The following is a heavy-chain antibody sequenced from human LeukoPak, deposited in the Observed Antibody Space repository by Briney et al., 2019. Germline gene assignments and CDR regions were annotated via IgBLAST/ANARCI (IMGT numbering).Heavy chain of an antibody. CDR3: ARDPLMVRGVRCIDY. CDR2: ISYDGSNK. CDR1: GFTFSTYA. Sequence: GGSLRLSCAASGFTFSTYAMHWVRQAPGKGLEWVAVISYDGSNKYYADSVKGRFTISRDNSKNTLYLQMNSLRAEDTAVYYCARDPLMVRGVRCIDYWGQGTLVTVSS. V-gene: IGHV3-30*04. D-gene: IGHD3-10*01. J-gene: IGHJ4*02.